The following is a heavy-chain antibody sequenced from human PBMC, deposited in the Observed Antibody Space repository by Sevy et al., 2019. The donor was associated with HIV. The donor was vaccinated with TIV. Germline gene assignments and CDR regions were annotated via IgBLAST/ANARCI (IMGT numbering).Heavy chain of an antibody. CDR3: ARDAGETTRDCYSRY. J-gene: IGHJ4*02. CDR2: INPNRGGT. D-gene: IGHD2-21*02. Sequence: ASVKVSCKASGYTFTGYYMHWVRQAPGQGLEWMGWINPNRGGTNYAQKFQGRATMTRDTSISTAYMELGRLRSDDTAGYYCARDAGETTRDCYSRYWGQGTLVTVSS. V-gene: IGHV1-2*02. CDR1: GYTFTGYY.